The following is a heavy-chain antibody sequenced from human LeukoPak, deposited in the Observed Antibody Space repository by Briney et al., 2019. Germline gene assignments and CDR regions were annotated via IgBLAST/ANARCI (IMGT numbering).Heavy chain of an antibody. CDR2: IDWDDDK. CDR3: ARSRIAEAGWDY. D-gene: IGHD6-19*01. CDR1: GFSLSTSGMR. J-gene: IGHJ4*02. Sequence: SGPTLVNPTQTLTLTCTFSGFSLSTSGMRVSWIRQPPGKALEWLARIDWDDDKFYSTSLKTRLTISKDTSKNQVVLTMTNMDPVDTATYYCARSRIAEAGWDYWGQGTLVTVSS. V-gene: IGHV2-70*04.